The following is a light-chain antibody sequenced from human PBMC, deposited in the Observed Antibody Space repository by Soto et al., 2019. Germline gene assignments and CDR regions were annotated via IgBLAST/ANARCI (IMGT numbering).Light chain of an antibody. CDR1: TSDVGGYNY. Sequence: QSALTQPASVSGSPGQSITISCTGSTSDVGGYNYVSWYQQRPGRAPHLMIYEVSDRPSGVSSRFSGSKSGNTASLTISGLQAEDEAYYYCCSFTRSNSLVFGGGTKLTVL. J-gene: IGLJ2*01. CDR3: CSFTRSNSLV. V-gene: IGLV2-14*01. CDR2: EVS.